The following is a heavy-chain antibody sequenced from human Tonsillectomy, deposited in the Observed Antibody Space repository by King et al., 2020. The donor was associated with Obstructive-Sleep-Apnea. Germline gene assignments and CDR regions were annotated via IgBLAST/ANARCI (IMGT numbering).Heavy chain of an antibody. CDR1: GFTFSSYA. V-gene: IGHV3-30*04. D-gene: IGHD6-13*01. J-gene: IGHJ4*02. CDR2: ISYDGSNK. CDR3: ARAYRSSWLDY. Sequence: QLVQSGGGVVQPGRSLRLSCAASGFTFSSYAMHWVRQAPGKGLDWVTFISYDGSNKKYADSVKGRLTISRDNSKNTLYLQMNSLRAEDTAVYYCARAYRSSWLDYWGQGTLVTVSS.